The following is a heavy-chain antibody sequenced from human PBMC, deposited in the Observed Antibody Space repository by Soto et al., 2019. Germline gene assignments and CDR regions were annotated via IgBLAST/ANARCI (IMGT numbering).Heavy chain of an antibody. Sequence: GSGPTLVNPTQTLTLTCTFSGFSLSTSGMCVSWIRQPPGKALEWLALIYWDDDKRYSPSLKSRLTITKDTSKNQVVLTMTNMDPVDTATHYCAHRQRTVYFDYWGQGTLVTVSS. CDR3: AHRQRTVYFDY. D-gene: IGHD4-17*01. CDR2: IYWDDDK. J-gene: IGHJ4*02. V-gene: IGHV2-5*08. CDR1: GFSLSTSGMC.